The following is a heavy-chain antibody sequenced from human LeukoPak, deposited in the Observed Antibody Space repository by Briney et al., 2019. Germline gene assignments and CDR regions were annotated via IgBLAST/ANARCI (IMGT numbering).Heavy chain of an antibody. Sequence: GGSLRLSCVASGYTFDDHAMHWVRQAPGKGLEWVSGISWNSGTRGYADSVKGRFTLSRDNARNSLYLQMNSLRAEDTALYYCAGDRGLTAYYFDFWGQGTLVTVSS. J-gene: IGHJ4*02. CDR3: AGDRGLTAYYFDF. CDR1: GYTFDDHA. D-gene: IGHD3-10*01. CDR2: ISWNSGTR. V-gene: IGHV3-9*01.